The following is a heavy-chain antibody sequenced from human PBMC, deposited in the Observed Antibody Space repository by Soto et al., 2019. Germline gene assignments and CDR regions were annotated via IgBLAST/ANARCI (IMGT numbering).Heavy chain of an antibody. J-gene: IGHJ3*02. CDR3: ARDADIVATNDAFDI. D-gene: IGHD5-12*01. V-gene: IGHV3-30*03. Sequence: PGGSLRLSCAASGFTFSSYGMHWVRQAPGKGLEWVAVISYDGSNKYYADSVKGRFTVSRDNSKNTLYLQMNSLRDEDTAVYYCARDADIVATNDAFDIWGQGTMVTVS. CDR2: ISYDGSNK. CDR1: GFTFSSYG.